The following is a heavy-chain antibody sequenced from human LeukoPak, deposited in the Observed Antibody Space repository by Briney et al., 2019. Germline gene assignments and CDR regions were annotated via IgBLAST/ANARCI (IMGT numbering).Heavy chain of an antibody. CDR3: ARHAAMATYYFDY. CDR2: IYHSGST. D-gene: IGHD5-18*01. CDR1: GYSIGSGYY. V-gene: IGHV4-38-2*01. Sequence: SETLSLTCAVSGYSIGSGYYWGWIRQPPGKGLEWIGSIYHSGSTYYNPSLKSRVTISVDTSKNQFSLKLSSVTAADTAVYYCARHAAMATYYFDYWGQGTLVTVSS. J-gene: IGHJ4*02.